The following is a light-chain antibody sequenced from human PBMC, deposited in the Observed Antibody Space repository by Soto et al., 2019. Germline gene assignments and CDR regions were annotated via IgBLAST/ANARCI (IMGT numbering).Light chain of an antibody. CDR1: QDIKNS. CDR3: QQYANCPRT. J-gene: IGKJ2*01. Sequence: DIQMTHSPSSLSAYVGDRVTITCQASQDIKNSLNWYQQKPGKAPKILIYDASKSETGVPSRFSGSGSGTDFTFNISILQPEDIATYYCQQYANCPRTFGQGTKLEIK. V-gene: IGKV1-33*01. CDR2: DAS.